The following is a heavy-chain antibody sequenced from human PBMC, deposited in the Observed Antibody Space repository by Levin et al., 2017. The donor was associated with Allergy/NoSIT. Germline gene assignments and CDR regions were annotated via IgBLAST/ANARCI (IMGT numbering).Heavy chain of an antibody. Sequence: SCAASGFTFSSYGMSWVRQAPGKGLEWVSTISGSGGSTYYTDSVKGRFTISRDNSKNTLYLQMNSLRAEDTAVYYCASGRKPPRPFDYWGQGTLVTVSS. D-gene: IGHD1-26*01. CDR2: ISGSGGST. V-gene: IGHV3-23*01. CDR1: GFTFSSYG. J-gene: IGHJ4*02. CDR3: ASGRKPPRPFDY.